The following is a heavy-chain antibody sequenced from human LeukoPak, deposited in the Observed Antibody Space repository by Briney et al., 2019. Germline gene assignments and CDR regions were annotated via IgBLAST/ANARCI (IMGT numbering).Heavy chain of an antibody. CDR3: ARDARGGIYDY. CDR2: ISAYNGNT. D-gene: IGHD6-13*01. Sequence: ASEKVSCKASVYTLTSHGISWVRQAPGQGLEWMGWISAYNGNTNYAQNLQARVTLPTKTSTSTAYLDFTRLRSGPTPGTYCARDARGGIYDYWGQGTLVTVSS. J-gene: IGHJ4*02. V-gene: IGHV1-18*01. CDR1: VYTLTSHG.